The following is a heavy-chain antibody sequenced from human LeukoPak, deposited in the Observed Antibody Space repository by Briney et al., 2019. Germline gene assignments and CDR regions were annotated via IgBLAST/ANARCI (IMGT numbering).Heavy chain of an antibody. D-gene: IGHD2-2*01. J-gene: IGHJ1*01. CDR1: GFTFSNAW. Sequence: GGSLRLSCAASGFTFSNAWMTWVRQAPGKGLEWVGRIKCKTDGRTTDYAGTVRGRFTISRDDSKNTLYLQMNSLKTEDTAVYYCTTDYPYYCSSTTCYASEYFQHWGQGTLVTVSS. CDR3: TTDYPYYCSSTTCYASEYFQH. CDR2: IKCKTDGRTT. V-gene: IGHV3-15*01.